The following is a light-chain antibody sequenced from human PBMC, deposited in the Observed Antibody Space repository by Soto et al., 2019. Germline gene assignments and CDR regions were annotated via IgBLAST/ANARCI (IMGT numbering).Light chain of an antibody. CDR3: QQRSNWRFT. CDR2: DTS. Sequence: EIVLTQSPATLSLSPGERATLSCRASQSIGSYLAWYQQKPGQAPRLLIYDTSYWATGIPARFSGSGSGTDFTLTISSLEPEDFAVYYCQQRSNWRFTFGQGTKLEIK. V-gene: IGKV3-11*01. CDR1: QSIGSY. J-gene: IGKJ2*01.